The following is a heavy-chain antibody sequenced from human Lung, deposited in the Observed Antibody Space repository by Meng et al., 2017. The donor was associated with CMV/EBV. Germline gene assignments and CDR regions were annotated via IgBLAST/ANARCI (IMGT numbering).Heavy chain of an antibody. J-gene: IGHJ2*01. D-gene: IGHD2/OR15-2a*01. CDR2: IKQDGSEK. V-gene: IGHV3-7*01. CDR3: ARVSTFSGWYFDL. CDR1: GFTFSSYW. Sequence: GESLKISCAASGFTFSSYWMSWVRQAPGKGLEWVANIKQDGSEKYYVDSVKGRFTISRDNAKNSLYLQMNSLRAEDTAVYYCARVSTFSGWYFDLWGRGTXVTGSS.